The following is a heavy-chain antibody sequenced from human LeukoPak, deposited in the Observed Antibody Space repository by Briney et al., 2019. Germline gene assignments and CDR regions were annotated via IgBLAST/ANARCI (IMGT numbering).Heavy chain of an antibody. Sequence: GGSLRLSCIGSGFPYRHYEMNWVRQAPGKGLEWVLYISSSGGTIYYADSVKGRFTISRDNAKNSLYLQVNSLRAEDTAVYYCARAYVGPFDPWGQGTLVTVTS. J-gene: IGHJ5*02. D-gene: IGHD3-10*02. V-gene: IGHV3-48*03. CDR3: ARAYVGPFDP. CDR1: GFPYRHYE. CDR2: ISSSGGTI.